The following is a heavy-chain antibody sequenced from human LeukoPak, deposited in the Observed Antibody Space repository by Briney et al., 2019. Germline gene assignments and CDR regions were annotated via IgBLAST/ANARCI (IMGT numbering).Heavy chain of an antibody. CDR3: VRRQWELQYFDL. J-gene: IGHJ2*01. D-gene: IGHD1-26*01. Sequence: SGTLSLTCAVSGGPISSTNWWSWVRQPPGKGLEWIGEIYHSGSTNYNPSIRSRITISVDKSKDQFSLRLSPVTAADTAVYYCVRRQWELQYFDLWGRGTLVAVSS. V-gene: IGHV4-4*02. CDR1: GGPISSTNW. CDR2: IYHSGST.